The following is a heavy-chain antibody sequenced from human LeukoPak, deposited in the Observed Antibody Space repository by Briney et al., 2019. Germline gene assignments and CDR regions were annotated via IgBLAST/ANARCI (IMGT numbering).Heavy chain of an antibody. D-gene: IGHD3-10*01. Sequence: SQTLSLTCTVSGGSISSGDSYWTWIRQPPGKGLEWIGYIYYSGSTYYNPSLKSRVTISVDTSKNQFSLKLNSVSAADTAVYYCAEVSFKGNFYYMDVWGKGTTVTVSS. V-gene: IGHV4-30-4*08. CDR3: AEVSFKGNFYYMDV. CDR2: IYYSGST. J-gene: IGHJ6*03. CDR1: GGSISSGDSY.